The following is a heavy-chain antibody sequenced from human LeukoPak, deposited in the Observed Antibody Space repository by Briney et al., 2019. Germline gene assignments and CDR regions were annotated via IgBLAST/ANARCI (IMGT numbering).Heavy chain of an antibody. D-gene: IGHD5-24*01. Sequence: SETLPLTCAVYGGSFSGYYWSWIRQPPGKGLEWIGEINHSGSTNYNPSLKSRVTISVDTSKNQFSLKLSSVTAADTAVYYCARDGYNSHFDYWGQGTLVTVSS. V-gene: IGHV4-34*01. CDR1: GGSFSGYY. CDR2: INHSGST. J-gene: IGHJ4*02. CDR3: ARDGYNSHFDY.